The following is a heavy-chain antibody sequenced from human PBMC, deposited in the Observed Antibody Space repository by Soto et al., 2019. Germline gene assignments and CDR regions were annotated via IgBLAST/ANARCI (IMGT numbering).Heavy chain of an antibody. CDR1: GFTFRNYA. J-gene: IGHJ4*02. D-gene: IGHD3-22*01. CDR2: ISYDGSNQ. Sequence: GGSLRLSCAASGFTFRNYAMHWVRQVRQATGKGLEWVAVISYDGSNQFYADSVKGRFTISRDDSKNTLYLHMNSLRADDTAVYYCARDDYSSTGRNSGFDYWGQGTLVTVSS. V-gene: IGHV3-30-3*01. CDR3: ARDDYSSTGRNSGFDY.